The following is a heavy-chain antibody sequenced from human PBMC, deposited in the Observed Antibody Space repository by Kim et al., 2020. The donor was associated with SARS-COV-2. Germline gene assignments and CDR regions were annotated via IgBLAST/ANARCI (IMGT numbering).Heavy chain of an antibody. CDR1: GGSISSSIFY. Sequence: SETLSLTCSVSGGSISSSIFYWGWIRQPPGKGLEWIGSLSYSGRTYYNPSLKSRVTTSVDTSKNQFSLNLSSVTAADTAGYYCAGLYAYNCFDPWGKGTLVTVSS. J-gene: IGHJ5*02. CDR3: AGLYAYNCFDP. D-gene: IGHD4-17*01. V-gene: IGHV4-39*01. CDR2: LSYSGRT.